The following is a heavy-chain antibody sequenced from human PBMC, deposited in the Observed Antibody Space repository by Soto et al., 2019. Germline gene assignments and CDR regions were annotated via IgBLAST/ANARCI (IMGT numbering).Heavy chain of an antibody. CDR2: FDPEDAET. Sequence: QVQVVQSGAEVKRPGASVKVSCQVSGYMLTELSLHWVRQPPGKGLEWMGGFDPEDAETIFAQKFQGRVTLTEDTSTDTAYMELSSLGSDDTAVYYCATRTYYDYVWGSFDYWGQGTPVTVSS. CDR1: GYMLTELS. V-gene: IGHV1-24*01. CDR3: ATRTYYDYVWGSFDY. D-gene: IGHD3-16*01. J-gene: IGHJ4*02.